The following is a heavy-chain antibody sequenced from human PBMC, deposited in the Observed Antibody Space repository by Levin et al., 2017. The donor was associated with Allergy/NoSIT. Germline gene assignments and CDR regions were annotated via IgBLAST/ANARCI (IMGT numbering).Heavy chain of an antibody. CDR2: IYYSGST. CDR3: ARRGYNYGLFDY. Sequence: PSETLSLTCTVSGGSISSSSYYWGWVRQPPGKGLERIGSIYYSGSTYYNPSLKSRVTISVDTSKNQFSLKLSSVTAADTAVYYCARRGYNYGLFDYWGQGTLVTVSS. J-gene: IGHJ4*02. V-gene: IGHV4-39*01. D-gene: IGHD5-18*01. CDR1: GGSISSSSYY.